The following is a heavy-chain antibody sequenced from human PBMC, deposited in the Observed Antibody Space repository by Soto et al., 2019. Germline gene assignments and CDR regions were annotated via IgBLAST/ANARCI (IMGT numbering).Heavy chain of an antibody. CDR3: ASLQKHDYGVGRNEYYFDY. CDR1: GGSISGGVHS. CDR2: IFDSGST. J-gene: IGHJ4*02. Sequence: PSETLSLTCTVSGGSISGGVHSWSWIRQPPGKGLEWIGHIFDSGSTYYNPSLKSRLTISVDTSKNQFSLKLSSVTAADTAVYYCASLQKHDYGVGRNEYYFDYWGQGTLVTVSS. V-gene: IGHV4-30-4*01. D-gene: IGHD4-17*01.